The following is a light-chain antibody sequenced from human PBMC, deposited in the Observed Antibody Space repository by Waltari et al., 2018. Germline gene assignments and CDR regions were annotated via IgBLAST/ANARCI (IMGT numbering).Light chain of an antibody. Sequence: QSVLTQSPSTSGTPGQRVTISCSGINSNIGSNHVYWYQQLPGTAPKLLIYRSVLRPSGVPVRFSGSRSGTSASLAISGLRSEDEAHYYCFVWDDSLSGLWVFGGGTKLTVL. CDR3: FVWDDSLSGLWV. CDR2: RSV. CDR1: NSNIGSNH. V-gene: IGLV1-47*01. J-gene: IGLJ3*02.